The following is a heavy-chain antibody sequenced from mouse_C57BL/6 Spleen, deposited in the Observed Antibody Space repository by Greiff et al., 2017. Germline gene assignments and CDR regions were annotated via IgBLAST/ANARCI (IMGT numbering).Heavy chain of an antibody. V-gene: IGHV3-6*01. CDR3: ARGYDYDRFAY. J-gene: IGHJ3*01. Sequence: VQLKESGPGLVKPSQSLSLTCSVTGYSITSGYYWNWIRQFPGNKLEWMGYISYDGSNNYNPSLKNRISITRDTSKNQFFLKLNSVTTEDTATYYCARGYDYDRFAYWGQGTLVTVSA. CDR2: ISYDGSN. CDR1: GYSITSGYY. D-gene: IGHD2-4*01.